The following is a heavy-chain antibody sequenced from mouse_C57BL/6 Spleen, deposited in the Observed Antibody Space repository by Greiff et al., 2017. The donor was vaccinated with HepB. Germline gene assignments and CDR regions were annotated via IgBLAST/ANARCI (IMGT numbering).Heavy chain of an antibody. J-gene: IGHJ2*01. CDR1: GYTFTSYW. V-gene: IGHV1-69*01. CDR3: AKSATVVAFDY. D-gene: IGHD1-1*01. Sequence: VQLQQPGAELVMPGASVKLSCKASGYTFTSYWLHWVKQRPGQGLEWIGEIDPSDSYTNYNQKFKGKSTLTVDKYSSTAYMQLSSLTSEDSAVYYCAKSATVVAFDYWGQGTTLTVSS. CDR2: IDPSDSYT.